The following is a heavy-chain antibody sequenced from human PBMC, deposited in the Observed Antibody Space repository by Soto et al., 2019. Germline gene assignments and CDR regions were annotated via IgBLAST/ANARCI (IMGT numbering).Heavy chain of an antibody. CDR1: GFTFSSYG. V-gene: IGHV3-30*18. CDR3: AKDLETTGYYYYYGMDV. J-gene: IGHJ6*02. D-gene: IGHD4-17*01. CDR2: ISYDGSNK. Sequence: GGSLRLSCAASGFTFSSYGMHWVRQAPGKGLEWVAVISYDGSNKYYADPVKGRFTISRDNSKNTLYLQMNSLRAEDTAVYYCAKDLETTGYYYYYGMDVWGQGTTVTVSS.